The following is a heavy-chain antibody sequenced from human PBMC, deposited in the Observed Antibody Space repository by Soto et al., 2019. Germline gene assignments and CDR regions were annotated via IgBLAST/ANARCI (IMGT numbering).Heavy chain of an antibody. CDR1: SGSISSSNW. J-gene: IGHJ4*02. D-gene: IGHD2-21*02. Sequence: SETLSLICAVSSGSISSSNWWSWVRQPPGKGLEWTGEIYHSGSTNYNPSLKSRVTISVDKSKNQFSLKLSSVTAADTAVYYCASTGRGDADYWGQGTLVTVSS. V-gene: IGHV4-4*02. CDR3: ASTGRGDADY. CDR2: IYHSGST.